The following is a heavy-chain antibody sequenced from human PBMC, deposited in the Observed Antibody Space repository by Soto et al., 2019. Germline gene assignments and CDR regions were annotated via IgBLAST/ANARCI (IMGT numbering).Heavy chain of an antibody. V-gene: IGHV3-23*01. CDR2: ISGSGGST. D-gene: IGHD4-17*01. J-gene: IGHJ1*01. CDR1: GFTFSSYA. Sequence: GGSLRLSCAASGFTFSSYAMSWVRQAPGKGLEWVSAISGSGGSTYYADSVKGRFTISRDNSKNTLYLQMNSLRAEDTAVYYCAKDLHREATVTPRTFQHWGQGTLVTVSS. CDR3: AKDLHREATVTPRTFQH.